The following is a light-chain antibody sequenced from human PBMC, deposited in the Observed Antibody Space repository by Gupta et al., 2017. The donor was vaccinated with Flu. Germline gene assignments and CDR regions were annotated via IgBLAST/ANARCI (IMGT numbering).Light chain of an antibody. J-gene: IGLJ2*01. CDR3: AAWDDSGNRVV. CDR2: FDD. CDR1: CYSVVRNA. V-gene: IGLV1-36*01. Sequence: GNCYSVVRNAVTWYQQKPGKAPILLVYFDDMKPSGIADRFSGSRSGTTASVTISGVQAEDEADYYCAAWDDSGNRVVFGGGTKLTVL.